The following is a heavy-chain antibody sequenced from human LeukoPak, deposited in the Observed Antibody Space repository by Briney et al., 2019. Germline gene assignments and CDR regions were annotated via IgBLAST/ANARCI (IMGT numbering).Heavy chain of an antibody. CDR1: GFTFSSYA. J-gene: IGHJ4*02. V-gene: IGHV3-23*01. D-gene: IGHD4-17*01. CDR3: ARVSGEYRDY. CDR2: ISGSGGST. Sequence: GGSLRLSCATSGFTFSSYAMSWVRQAPGKGLEWVSAISGSGGSTYYADSVKGRFIISRDNAENSLYLQMNSLRAEDTAVYYCARVSGEYRDYWGQGTLVTVSS.